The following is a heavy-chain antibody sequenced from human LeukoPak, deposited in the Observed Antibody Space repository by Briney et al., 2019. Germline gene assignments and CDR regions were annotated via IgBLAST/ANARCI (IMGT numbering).Heavy chain of an antibody. CDR1: GYTFTGHF. CDR3: AREYSASEH. D-gene: IGHD4-11*01. V-gene: IGHV1-2*02. J-gene: IGHJ4*02. CDR2: IDPNNGDT. Sequence: EAPVKVSCKASGYTFTGHFLHWVRQAPGQGLEWMAWIDPNNGDTHYAQNFQGRITVTRDTSISTVYMELSRLTSDDTAVYYCAREYSASEHWGQGTLVTVSS.